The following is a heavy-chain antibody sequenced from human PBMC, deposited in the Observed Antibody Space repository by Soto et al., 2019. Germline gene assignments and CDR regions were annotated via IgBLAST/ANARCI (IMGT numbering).Heavy chain of an antibody. CDR3: ARHYCSSTTCSLNFDY. J-gene: IGHJ4*02. V-gene: IGHV5-10-1*03. Sequence: EVLLVQSGAEVKKPGESLRISCKTSGYSFTSYWISWVRQMPGKGLEWMGRIDPSESYTSYSPPYSPSFQGHVTMSVDKAINTAYLHWSSLKASDTAIYSCARHYCSSTTCSLNFDYWGQGTLVTVSS. D-gene: IGHD2-2*01. CDR2: IDPSESYT. CDR1: GYSFTSYW.